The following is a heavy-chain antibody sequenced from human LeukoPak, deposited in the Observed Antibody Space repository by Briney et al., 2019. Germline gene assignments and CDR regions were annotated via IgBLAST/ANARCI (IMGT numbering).Heavy chain of an antibody. D-gene: IGHD1-26*01. CDR2: IYYSGST. V-gene: IGHV4-59*01. CDR3: ARGGSYFGY. Sequence: SETLSLTCAVYGGSCSDYYCSWIRQPPGKGLEWISYIYYSGSTNYNPSLKSRVTISVDTSKNQFSLKLSSVTAADTAVYYCARGGSYFGYWGQGTLVTVSS. J-gene: IGHJ4*02. CDR1: GGSCSDYY.